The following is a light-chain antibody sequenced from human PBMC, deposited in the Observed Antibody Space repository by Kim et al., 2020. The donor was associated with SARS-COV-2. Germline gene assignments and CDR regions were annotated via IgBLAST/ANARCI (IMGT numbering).Light chain of an antibody. CDR2: RET. J-gene: IGLJ2*01. CDR3: QAWDSSIL. V-gene: IGLV3-1*01. CDR1: KLGDKY. Sequence: SYELTQPPSLSVFPGQTASITCSGHKLGDKYSSWYQQRPGQSPVMVIYRETKRPSGIPERFSGSNSGNTATLTISGTQAMDEADYYCQAWDSSILFGGGTQLTVL.